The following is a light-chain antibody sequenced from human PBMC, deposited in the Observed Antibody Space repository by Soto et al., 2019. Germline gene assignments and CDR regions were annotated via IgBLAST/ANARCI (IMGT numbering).Light chain of an antibody. CDR2: EVS. CDR1: SSDVGYYNR. Sequence: QSVLTQPPSVSGSPGQSVTISCTGTSSDVGYYNRVSWYQQPPGTAPKLLIYEVSNRPSGVPDRFSGSKSGNAAYLTISGLQAEYEAEYYCSLYTSSTFHVFGTGTKLTVL. V-gene: IGLV2-18*01. CDR3: SLYTSSTFHV. J-gene: IGLJ1*01.